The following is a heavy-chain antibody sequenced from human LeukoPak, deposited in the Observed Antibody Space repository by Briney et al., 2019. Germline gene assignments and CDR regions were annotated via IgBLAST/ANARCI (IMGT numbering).Heavy chain of an antibody. J-gene: IGHJ4*02. CDR1: GFTFSSYS. D-gene: IGHD6-13*01. CDR2: IGSSSSYI. CDR3: ARDRVWTVLY. V-gene: IGHV3-21*01. Sequence: GGSLRLSCAASGFTFSSYSMNWVRQAPGKGLEWVSSIGSSSSYIYYADSVKGRFTISRDNAKNSLYLQMNSLRADDTAVYYCARDRVWTVLYWGQGTLVTVSS.